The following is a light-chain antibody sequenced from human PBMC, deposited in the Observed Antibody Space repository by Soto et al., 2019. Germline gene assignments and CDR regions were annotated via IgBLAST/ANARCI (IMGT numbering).Light chain of an antibody. V-gene: IGKV3-20*01. CDR3: QQYASAPFS. CDR1: HSINTSF. Sequence: EIVLTQSPGTLSLSPGDRATLSCRASHSINTSFLAWFQQKPGQAPRLLIYAASTRATGIPDRFSGSASETDFTLTINRLEPGDSAVYYCQQYASAPFSLGPGTKVDIK. CDR2: AAS. J-gene: IGKJ3*01.